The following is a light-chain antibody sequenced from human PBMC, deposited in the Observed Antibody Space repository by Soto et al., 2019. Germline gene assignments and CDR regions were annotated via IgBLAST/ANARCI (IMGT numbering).Light chain of an antibody. CDR1: QNSNSD. J-gene: IGKJ5*01. CDR3: QQYNSWPIT. CDR2: GAS. Sequence: ELVRTPSPATLSGSRAKSPTLSCRASQNSNSDLAWYVQKPGQAPRSVIYGASTWGTDVPPRFTGSGSGTEFTLTISGLQSEDFAVYYCQQYNSWPITFGQGTRLEIK. V-gene: IGKV3D-15*01.